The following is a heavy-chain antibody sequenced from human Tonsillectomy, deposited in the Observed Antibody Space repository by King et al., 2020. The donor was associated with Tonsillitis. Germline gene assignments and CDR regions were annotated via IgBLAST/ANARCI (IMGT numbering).Heavy chain of an antibody. CDR1: GFTFSDYY. Sequence: VQLVESGGGLVKPGGSLRLSCAASGFTFSDYYMSWVRQAPGKGLEWVSYISSSGSTINYADSVKGRFTISRDNAKNSLYLQMNSLRAEDTAVYYCARSWGGEGYYYDSSGYPPGYWGQGTLVTVSS. CDR2: ISSSGSTI. D-gene: IGHD3-22*01. V-gene: IGHV3-11*01. CDR3: ARSWGGEGYYYDSSGYPPGY. J-gene: IGHJ4*02.